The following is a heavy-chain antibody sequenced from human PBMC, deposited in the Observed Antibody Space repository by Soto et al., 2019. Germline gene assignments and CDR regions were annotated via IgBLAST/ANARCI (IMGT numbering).Heavy chain of an antibody. J-gene: IGHJ6*02. Sequence: QVQLVESGGGVVQPGRSLRLSCAASGFTFSSYAMHWVRQAPGKGLEWVAVISYDGRNKYYADSVKGRFTISRDNSKNTLWLQMNSLRAEDTAVYFCARETDGMDVWGQGTTVTVSS. CDR1: GFTFSSYA. CDR3: ARETDGMDV. CDR2: ISYDGRNK. V-gene: IGHV3-30*04.